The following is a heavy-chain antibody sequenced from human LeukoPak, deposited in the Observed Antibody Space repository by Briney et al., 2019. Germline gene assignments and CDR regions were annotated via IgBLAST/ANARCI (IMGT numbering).Heavy chain of an antibody. J-gene: IGHJ4*02. Sequence: ASVKVSCKASGYTFTSYYMHWVRQAPGQGLEWMGVINPSGGSTSYAQKFQGRVTMTRDTSTSTVYMELSSLRSEDTAVYYCAREETTVIYFDYWGQGTLVTVSS. D-gene: IGHD4-17*01. CDR2: INPSGGST. CDR1: GYTFTSYY. V-gene: IGHV1-46*01. CDR3: AREETTVIYFDY.